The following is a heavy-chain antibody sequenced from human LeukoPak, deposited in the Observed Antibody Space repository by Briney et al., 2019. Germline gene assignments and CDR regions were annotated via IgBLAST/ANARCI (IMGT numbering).Heavy chain of an antibody. Sequence: GGSLRLSCAASGFTFSSYSMSWVRQTPGKGLEWVSSISAGGGGIYYADSVKGRFTVSRDDSKNTLYLQMDSLRVEDTALYYCAKESNGRRFDFDYWGQGTLATVSS. CDR2: ISAGGGGI. J-gene: IGHJ4*02. V-gene: IGHV3-23*01. CDR1: GFTFSSYS. CDR3: AKESNGRRFDFDY. D-gene: IGHD1-26*01.